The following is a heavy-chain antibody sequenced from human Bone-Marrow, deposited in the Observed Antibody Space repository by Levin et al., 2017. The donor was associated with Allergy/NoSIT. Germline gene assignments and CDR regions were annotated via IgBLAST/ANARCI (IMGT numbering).Heavy chain of an antibody. D-gene: IGHD4-17*01. V-gene: IGHV3-43*01. J-gene: IGHJ4*02. CDR3: AKDFGDYSLDY. CDR1: GFTFDDYK. CDR2: ISWDGGSR. Sequence: QAGGSLRLSCAAFGFTFDDYKMHWVRQAPGKGLEWVSLISWDGGSRYYADSVKGRFTISRDNSKNSLYLQMNSLRSEDTALYYCAKDFGDYSLDYWGQGTLVTVSS.